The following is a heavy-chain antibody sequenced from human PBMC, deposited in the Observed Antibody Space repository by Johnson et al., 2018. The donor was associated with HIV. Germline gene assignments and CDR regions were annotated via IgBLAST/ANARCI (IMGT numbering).Heavy chain of an antibody. J-gene: IGHJ3*02. Sequence: QVQLVQSGGGVVQPGGSLRLSCAASGFTFSSYGMHWVRQAPGKGLEWVAFIRYDGSNKYYADSVKGRFTISRDNSKNTLYLQMNSLRAEDTALYYCVRVGYGYSPGDDAFDIWGQGTMVTVSS. D-gene: IGHD5-24*01. V-gene: IGHV3-30*02. CDR3: VRVGYGYSPGDDAFDI. CDR2: IRYDGSNK. CDR1: GFTFSSYG.